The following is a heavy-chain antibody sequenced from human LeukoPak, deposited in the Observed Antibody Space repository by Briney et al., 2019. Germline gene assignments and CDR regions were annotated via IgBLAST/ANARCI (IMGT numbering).Heavy chain of an antibody. D-gene: IGHD3-9*01. CDR1: GGSVSSTEFY. J-gene: IGHJ4*02. CDR2: IYYTGST. CDR3: ARLSKGRYFDYIFDY. V-gene: IGHV4-39*01. Sequence: SETLSLTCTVSGGSVSSTEFYWGWIRQPPGKGLQWIGNIYYTGSTYYNPSLNSRVTMSVDTSQNQISLKMTSVTAADTAVYYCARLSKGRYFDYIFDYWGQGTLVSVSS.